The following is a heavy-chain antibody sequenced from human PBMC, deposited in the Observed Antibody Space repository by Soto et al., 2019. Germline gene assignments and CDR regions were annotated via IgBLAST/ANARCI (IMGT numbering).Heavy chain of an antibody. V-gene: IGHV4-31*11. CDR2: FYHSGST. D-gene: IGHD1-1*01. CDR3: AREETGNDALDI. J-gene: IGHJ3*02. CDR1: GGSLRSATYY. Sequence: SETLSLTCAVSGGSLRSATYYWSLIRQHPGKGLEWIGYFYHSGSTYYKPSLRSRVTISLDTSKNQFSLNLRSVTDADTAIYYCAREETGNDALDIWGKGTLVTVSS.